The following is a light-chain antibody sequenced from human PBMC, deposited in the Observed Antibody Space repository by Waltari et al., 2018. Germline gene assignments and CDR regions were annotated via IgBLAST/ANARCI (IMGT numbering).Light chain of an antibody. J-gene: IGLJ1*01. V-gene: IGLV1-44*01. CDR3: ATWDDSLNGFYV. CDR1: ISNIGRNA. CDR2: SNS. Sequence: QSVLTQPPSASGTPGQRVTISCSGSISNIGRNAVNWYQHLPGTAPKLLIYSNSRVPVGVLDRFSASTSVTSASLAISELQSGDEADYYFATWDDSLNGFYVFGTGTKVTVL.